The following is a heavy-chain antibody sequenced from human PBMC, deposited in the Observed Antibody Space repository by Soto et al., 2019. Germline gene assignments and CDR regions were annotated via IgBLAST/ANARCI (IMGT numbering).Heavy chain of an antibody. J-gene: IGHJ6*02. CDR3: ARDSRCCGMDV. Sequence: SETLSLTCNVSGGSMRSYYWTWMRQSPGKGLEWLGNVFYSGNTNLNPSLGSRLSISVDTSKNKFSLMLNSVTAADTAVYYCARDSRCCGMDVWGQGTTVTVSS. CDR2: VFYSGNT. CDR1: GGSMRSYY. V-gene: IGHV4-59*01.